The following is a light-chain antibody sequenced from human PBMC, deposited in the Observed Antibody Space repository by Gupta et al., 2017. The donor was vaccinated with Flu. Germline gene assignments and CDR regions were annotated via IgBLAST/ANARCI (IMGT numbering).Light chain of an antibody. J-gene: IGKJ4*01. V-gene: IGKV4-1*01. CDR3: QQEDSPQIT. Sequence: DIVLTQSPDSLAVSLGERATINCKSSQSVLYSSNNKNYLAWYQQKPGQPPKLLIYWASTRESGVPDSFSGRGSGTDFTLTIDSLQAEDVAVYHCQQEDSPQITFGRGTKVDIK. CDR1: QSVLYSSNNKNY. CDR2: WAS.